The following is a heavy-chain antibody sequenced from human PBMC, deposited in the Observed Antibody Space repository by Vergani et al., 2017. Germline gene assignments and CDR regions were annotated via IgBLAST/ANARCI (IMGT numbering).Heavy chain of an antibody. CDR2: IIPILGIA. J-gene: IGHJ6*02. CDR3: ARPIAAADKSQPYYYYGMDV. CDR1: GGTFSSYA. D-gene: IGHD6-13*01. V-gene: IGHV1-69*04. Sequence: QVQLVQSGAEVKKPGSSVKVSCKASGGTFSSYAISWVRQAPGQGLEWMGRIIPILGIANYAQKFQGRVTITADKSTSTAYMELSSLRSEDTAVYYCARPIAAADKSQPYYYYGMDVWGQGTTVTVSS.